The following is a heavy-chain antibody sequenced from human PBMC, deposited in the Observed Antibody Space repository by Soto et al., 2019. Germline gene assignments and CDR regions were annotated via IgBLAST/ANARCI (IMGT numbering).Heavy chain of an antibody. D-gene: IGHD3-22*01. CDR1: GFTFSDFY. Sequence: QVQLVESGGGLVKPGGSLRLSCAASGFTFSDFYMSWIRKAPGKGLEWVSDISSSGDTMYYADSVKGRFTISRDNAKNSVSLLMNSLRAEDTAIYYCARARMGLFDSSGFWFDTWGQGTLVTVSS. J-gene: IGHJ5*02. V-gene: IGHV3-11*01. CDR2: ISSSGDTM. CDR3: ARARMGLFDSSGFWFDT.